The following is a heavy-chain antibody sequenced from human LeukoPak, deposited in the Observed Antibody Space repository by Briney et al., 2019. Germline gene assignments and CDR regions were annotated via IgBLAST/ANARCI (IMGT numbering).Heavy chain of an antibody. CDR2: IYTSGTT. CDR3: ARAPAPRISGSDYHFDY. J-gene: IGHJ4*02. CDR1: GGSISSGRYY. D-gene: IGHD6-19*01. V-gene: IGHV4-61*02. Sequence: SETLSLTCTVSGGSISSGRYYWSWIRQPAGKGLEWIGRIYTSGTTNYNSSLRSRVTISLDTSKNQFSLRLRSVTAADTAVYYCARAPAPRISGSDYHFDYWGQGTLVTVSS.